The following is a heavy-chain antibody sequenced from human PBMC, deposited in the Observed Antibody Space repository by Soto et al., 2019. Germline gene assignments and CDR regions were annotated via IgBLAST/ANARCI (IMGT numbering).Heavy chain of an antibody. CDR1: GYTFTSYG. Sequence: ASVKVSCKASGYTFTSYGISWVRQAPGQGLEWMGWISAYNGNTNYAQKLQGRVTMTTDTSTSTAYMELRSLRSDDTAVYYCASMYSSSWYSSSSYYMDVWGKGTTVTVSS. CDR2: ISAYNGNT. CDR3: ASMYSSSWYSSSSYYMDV. V-gene: IGHV1-18*01. J-gene: IGHJ6*03. D-gene: IGHD6-13*01.